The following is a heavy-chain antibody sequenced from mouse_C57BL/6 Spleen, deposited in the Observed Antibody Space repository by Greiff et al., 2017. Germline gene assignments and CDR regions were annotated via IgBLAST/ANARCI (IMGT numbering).Heavy chain of an antibody. CDR3: ARSTLRYFGV. V-gene: IGHV1-61*01. D-gene: IGHD2-12*01. CDR2: IYPSDSET. Sequence: QVHVKQPGAELVRPGSSVKLSCKASGYTFTSYWMDWVKQRPGQGLEWIGNIYPSDSETHYNQKFKDKATLTVDKSSSTAYMQLSSLTSEDSAVYYCARSTLRYFGVWGTGTTVAVSS. CDR1: GYTFTSYW. J-gene: IGHJ1*03.